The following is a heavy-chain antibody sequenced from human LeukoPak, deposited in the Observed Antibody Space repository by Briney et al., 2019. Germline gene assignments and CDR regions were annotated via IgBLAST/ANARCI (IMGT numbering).Heavy chain of an antibody. J-gene: IGHJ4*02. CDR3: ARDPPWGGSYFNTFLY. Sequence: GSLRLSCAASGFTFSSYSMNWVRQAPGKGLEWVSSISSSSSYIYYADSVKGRFTISRDNAKNSLYLQMNSLRAEDTAVYYCARDPPWGGSYFNTFLYWGQGTLVTVSS. CDR2: ISSSSSYI. V-gene: IGHV3-21*01. CDR1: GFTFSSYS. D-gene: IGHD1-26*01.